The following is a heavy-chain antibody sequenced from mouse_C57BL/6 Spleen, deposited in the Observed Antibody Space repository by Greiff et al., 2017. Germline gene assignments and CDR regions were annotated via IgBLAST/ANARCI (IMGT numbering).Heavy chain of an antibody. CDR1: GFTFSDYY. CDR2: INYDGSST. Sequence: EVKLMESEGGLVQPGSSMKLSCTASGFTFSDYYMAWVRQVPEKGLEWVANINYDGSSTYYLDSLKSRFIISRDNAKNILYLQMSSLKSEDTATYYCARRKDDYYGSSFYWYFDVWGTGTTVTVSS. V-gene: IGHV5-16*01. D-gene: IGHD1-1*01. CDR3: ARRKDDYYGSSFYWYFDV. J-gene: IGHJ1*03.